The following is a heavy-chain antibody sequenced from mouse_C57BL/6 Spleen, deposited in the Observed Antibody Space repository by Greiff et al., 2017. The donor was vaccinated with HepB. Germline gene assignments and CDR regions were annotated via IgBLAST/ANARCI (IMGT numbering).Heavy chain of an antibody. CDR3: ARFITTVGGGMDY. Sequence: QVQLQQPGAELVKPGASVKMSCKASGYTFTSYWITWVKQRPGQGLEWIGDIYPGSGSTNYNEKFKSKATLTVDTSSSTAYMQLSSLTSEDSAVYYGARFITTVGGGMDYWGQGNSVTVSS. J-gene: IGHJ4*01. V-gene: IGHV1-55*01. CDR1: GYTFTSYW. CDR2: IYPGSGST. D-gene: IGHD1-1*01.